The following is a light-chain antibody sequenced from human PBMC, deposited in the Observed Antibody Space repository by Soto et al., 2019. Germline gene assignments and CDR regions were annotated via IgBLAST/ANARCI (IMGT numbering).Light chain of an antibody. J-gene: IGLJ1*01. CDR3: SSYTRSSTLV. CDR2: DVS. CDR1: NSVVGGYNY. Sequence: QSVLTQPASVSGSPGQAITISCTGTNSVVGGYNYVSWYQQSPGKAPKLMIYDVSTRPSGVSYRFSGSKSGNTASLTISGLQAEDEADYYCSSYTRSSTLVFGSGTKVTVL. V-gene: IGLV2-14*01.